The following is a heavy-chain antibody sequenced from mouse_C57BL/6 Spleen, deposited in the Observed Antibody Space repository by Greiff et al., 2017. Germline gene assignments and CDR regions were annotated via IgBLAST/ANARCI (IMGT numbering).Heavy chain of an antibody. J-gene: IGHJ4*01. Sequence: VQLQQPGAELVMPGASVKLSCKASGYTFTSYWMHWVKQRPGPGLEWIGEIAPSDSYTNYNQKFKGKSTLTVDKSSSTAYMQLSSLTSEDSAVYYCARSVYSNYAMDYWGQGTSVTVSS. D-gene: IGHD2-5*01. V-gene: IGHV1-69*01. CDR3: ARSVYSNYAMDY. CDR2: IAPSDSYT. CDR1: GYTFTSYW.